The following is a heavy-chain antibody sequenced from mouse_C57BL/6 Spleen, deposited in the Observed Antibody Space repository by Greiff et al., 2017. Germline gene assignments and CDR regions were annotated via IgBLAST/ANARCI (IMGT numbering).Heavy chain of an antibody. D-gene: IGHD2-12*01. CDR2: IDPNSGGT. CDR3: ARSSQSPKSYGGGYFDY. CDR1: GYTFTSYW. V-gene: IGHV1-72*01. J-gene: IGHJ2*01. Sequence: QVQLKQSGAELVKPGASVKLSCKASGYTFTSYWMHWVKQRPGRGLEWIGRIDPNSGGTKYNEKFKSKATLTVDKPSSTAYMQLSSLTSEDSAVYYCARSSQSPKSYGGGYFDYWGQGTTLTVSS.